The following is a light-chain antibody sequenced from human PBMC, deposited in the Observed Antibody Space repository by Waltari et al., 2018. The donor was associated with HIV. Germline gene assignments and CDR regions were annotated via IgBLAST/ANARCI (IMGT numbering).Light chain of an antibody. CDR2: KAS. V-gene: IGKV1-5*03. J-gene: IGKJ1*01. CDR1: QHISSW. Sequence: DIQMTQSPSTLSASVGDRVTITCRASQHISSWVAWFQKKPGKAPKTLIYKASELESGVPSRFSGSGSGTEFTLTISDLHPEDFATYFCQHYNFWPYAFGQGTKVEI. CDR3: QHYNFWPYA.